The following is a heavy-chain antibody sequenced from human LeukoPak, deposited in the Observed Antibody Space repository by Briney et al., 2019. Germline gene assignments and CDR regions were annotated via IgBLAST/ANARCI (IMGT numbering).Heavy chain of an antibody. CDR1: GGSFSGYY. J-gene: IGHJ5*02. D-gene: IGHD3-16*01. CDR2: INHSGST. V-gene: IGHV4-34*01. CDR3: ASAGLGLDNWFDP. Sequence: PSQTLSLTCAVYGGSFSGYYWSWIRQPPGKGLEWIGEINHSGSTNYNPPLKSRVTISVDTSKNQFSLKLSSVTAADTAVYYCASAGLGLDNWFDPWGQGTLVTVSS.